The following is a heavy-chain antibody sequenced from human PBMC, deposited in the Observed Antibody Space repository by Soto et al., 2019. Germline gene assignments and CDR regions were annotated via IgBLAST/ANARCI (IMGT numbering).Heavy chain of an antibody. CDR1: GYTFTGYY. CDR2: INPNSGGT. Sequence: GASVKVSCKASGYTFTGYYMHWVRQAPGQGLEWMGWINPNSGGTNYAQKFQGWVTMTRDTSISTAYMELSRLRSDDTAVYYCARTYYDILTGYSGDGMDFWGQGITVTLSS. V-gene: IGHV1-2*04. CDR3: ARTYYDILTGYSGDGMDF. J-gene: IGHJ6*02. D-gene: IGHD3-9*01.